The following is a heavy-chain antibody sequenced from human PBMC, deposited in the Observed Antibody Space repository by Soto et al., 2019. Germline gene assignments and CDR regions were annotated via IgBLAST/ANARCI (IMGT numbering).Heavy chain of an antibody. J-gene: IGHJ4*02. V-gene: IGHV4-4*02. CDR1: RYSINNNNW. D-gene: IGHD5-12*01. CDR3: TKNSAYALDY. Sequence: SGTLSITCDVSRYSINNNNWWSWVRQPPGGGLEWIGELHHGGSTNYNPSLESRATFSVDISKNQFFLKLSSVTAADTAVYYCTKNSAYALDYWGQGTLVTVSS. CDR2: LHHGGST.